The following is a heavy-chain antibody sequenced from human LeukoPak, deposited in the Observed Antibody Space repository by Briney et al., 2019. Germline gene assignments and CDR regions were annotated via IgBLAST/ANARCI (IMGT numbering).Heavy chain of an antibody. V-gene: IGHV4-39*01. CDR1: GGSISSSIYY. Sequence: PSETLSLTCIVSGGSISSSIYYWGWIRQPPGKGLEWIGSIFYSGSTYYNPSLKSRVTISVDTSKNQFSLKLSSVTAADTAVYYCARQVPDYYDSSGYPDYWGQGTLVTVSS. D-gene: IGHD3-22*01. CDR3: ARQVPDYYDSSGYPDY. CDR2: IFYSGST. J-gene: IGHJ4*02.